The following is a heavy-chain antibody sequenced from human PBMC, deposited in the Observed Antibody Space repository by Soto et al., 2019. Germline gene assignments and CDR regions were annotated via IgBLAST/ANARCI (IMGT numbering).Heavy chain of an antibody. D-gene: IGHD2-2*02. Sequence: PSETLSLTCTVSGGSISSYYWSWIRQPPGKGLEWIGYIYYSGSTNYNPSLKSRVTISVDTSKNQFSLKLSSVTAADTAVYYCARAGYCSSTSCYTGGYYYYGMDVWGQGTTVTVSS. CDR2: IYYSGST. CDR1: GGSISSYY. CDR3: ARAGYCSSTSCYTGGYYYYGMDV. J-gene: IGHJ6*02. V-gene: IGHV4-59*01.